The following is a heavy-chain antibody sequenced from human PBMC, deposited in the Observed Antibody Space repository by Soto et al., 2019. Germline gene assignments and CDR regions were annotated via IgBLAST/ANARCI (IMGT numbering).Heavy chain of an antibody. CDR3: ARGSIAARFDY. CDR1: GFTVSSNY. D-gene: IGHD6-6*01. Sequence: EVQLVESGGGLVQPGGSLRLSCAASGFTVSSNYMSWVRQAPGKGLEWVSVIYSGGSTYYADSVKGRFTISRDNYKNTLYLQMNSLRAEDTAVYYCARGSIAARFDYWGQGTLVTVSS. J-gene: IGHJ4*02. V-gene: IGHV3-66*01. CDR2: IYSGGST.